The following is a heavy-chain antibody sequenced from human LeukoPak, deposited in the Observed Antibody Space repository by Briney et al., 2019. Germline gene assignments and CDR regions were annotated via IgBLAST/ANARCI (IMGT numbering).Heavy chain of an antibody. CDR2: ISSSSSTI. D-gene: IGHD3-10*01. CDR3: ARELYYPVDY. J-gene: IGHJ4*02. V-gene: IGHV3-48*01. Sequence: GGSLRLPCAASGFTFSSYSMNWVRQAPGKGLEWVSYISSSSSTIYYEDSAKGRFTISRDNAKNSLYLQMNSLRAEDTAVYYCARELYYPVDYWGQGTLVTVSS. CDR1: GFTFSSYS.